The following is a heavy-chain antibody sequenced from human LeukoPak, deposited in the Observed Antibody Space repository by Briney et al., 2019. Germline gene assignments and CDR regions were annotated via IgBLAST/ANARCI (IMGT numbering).Heavy chain of an antibody. Sequence: SQTLSLTCTVSGGSINSGGYYWAWIRHPAGKGLEWIRRLYTSGSTNLNPSLKSRVTISLDTSKNQFSLKLRSVTAADTAVYFCARDFGGISAAGYAFDIWGQGAMVTVSS. J-gene: IGHJ3*02. D-gene: IGHD6-13*01. CDR1: GGSINSGGYY. CDR2: LYTSGST. V-gene: IGHV4-61*02. CDR3: ARDFGGISAAGYAFDI.